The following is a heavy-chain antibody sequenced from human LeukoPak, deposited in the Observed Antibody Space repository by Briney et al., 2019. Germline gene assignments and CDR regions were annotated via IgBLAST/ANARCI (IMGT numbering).Heavy chain of an antibody. J-gene: IGHJ4*02. D-gene: IGHD3-10*01. Sequence: SETLSLTCTVSGGSISSYYWSWIRQPPGKGLDWIGYIYHGGSTNYNPSLKSRFTISLDTSKNQFSLKLSSVTAADTAVYYCARTYYYGSGRYFDYWGQGTLVTVSS. CDR2: IYHGGST. V-gene: IGHV4-59*01. CDR1: GGSISSYY. CDR3: ARTYYYGSGRYFDY.